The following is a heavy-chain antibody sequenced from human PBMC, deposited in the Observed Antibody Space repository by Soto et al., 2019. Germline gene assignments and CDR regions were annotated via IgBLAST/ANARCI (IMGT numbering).Heavy chain of an antibody. V-gene: IGHV3-30*18. CDR3: AKVFTATKLGYDILTGYSYYYGMDV. CDR1: GFTFSSYG. CDR2: ISYDGSNK. Sequence: GGSLRLSCVASGFTFSSYGMHWVRQAPGKGLEWVAVISYDGSNKYYADSVKGRFTISRDNSKNTLYLQMNSLRAEDTAVYYCAKVFTATKLGYDILTGYSYYYGMDVWGQGTTVTVSS. D-gene: IGHD3-9*01. J-gene: IGHJ6*02.